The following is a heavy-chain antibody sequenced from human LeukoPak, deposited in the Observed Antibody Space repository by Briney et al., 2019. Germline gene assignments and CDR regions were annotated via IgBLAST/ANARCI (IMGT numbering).Heavy chain of an antibody. Sequence: GASVKVSCKASGYTFTSYDINWVRQATGQGLEWMGWMNPNSGNTGYAQKFQGRVTMTRNTSISTAYMELSSLRSEDTAVYYCARADVLRYFDWLLSLDYWGQGTLVTVSS. CDR2: MNPNSGNT. V-gene: IGHV1-8*01. CDR3: ARADVLRYFDWLLSLDY. D-gene: IGHD3-9*01. J-gene: IGHJ4*02. CDR1: GYTFTSYD.